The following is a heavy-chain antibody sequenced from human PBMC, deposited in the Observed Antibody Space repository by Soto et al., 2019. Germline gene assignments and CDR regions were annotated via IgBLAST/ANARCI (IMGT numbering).Heavy chain of an antibody. CDR3: ASDKDRPQLGGNYYYILDV. CDR2: IMPVFRTP. CDR1: GGTFSNSA. Sequence: QVQLEQSGAEVKKPGSSVKVSCKASGGTFSNSAISWVRQAPGQGLEWMGGIMPVFRTPDYAQKFQGRVTITADESTSTAYMELSGLRSDDTAVYFCASDKDRPQLGGNYYYILDVWGQGTPVTVSS. J-gene: IGHJ6*02. D-gene: IGHD3-3*02. V-gene: IGHV1-69*12.